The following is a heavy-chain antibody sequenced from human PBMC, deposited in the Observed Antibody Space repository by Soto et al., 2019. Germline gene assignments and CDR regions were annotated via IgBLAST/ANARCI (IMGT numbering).Heavy chain of an antibody. CDR3: AREYCSSTSCYGVDY. D-gene: IGHD2-2*01. CDR1: GYTFTTYG. J-gene: IGHJ4*02. CDR2: ISTSNGNT. Sequence: GASVKVSCKASGYTFTTYGISWVRQAPGQGLEWMGWISTSNGNTKYAQKVEGRVTMTTDTSTSTAYMELRSLRSDDTAVYYCAREYCSSTSCYGVDYWGQGVLVTVSS. V-gene: IGHV1-18*01.